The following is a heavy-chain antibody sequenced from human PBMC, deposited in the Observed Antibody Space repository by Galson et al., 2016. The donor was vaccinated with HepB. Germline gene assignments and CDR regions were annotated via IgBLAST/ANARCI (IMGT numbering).Heavy chain of an antibody. CDR1: GDSVNAYY. CDR3: ARGPVYGVVDY. D-gene: IGHD3-3*01. CDR2: TNHSGTP. J-gene: IGHJ4*02. V-gene: IGHV4-34*01. Sequence: ETLSLTCAVYGDSVNAYYWTWIRQPPGKGLEWVGETNHSGTPIYNPSVKRRAIMSLDTSNNHFSLKLNSPSGADTAVYYCARGPVYGVVDYWGQGTLVTVS.